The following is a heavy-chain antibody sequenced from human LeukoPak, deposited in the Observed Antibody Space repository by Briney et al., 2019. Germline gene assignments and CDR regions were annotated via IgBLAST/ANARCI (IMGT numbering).Heavy chain of an antibody. D-gene: IGHD3-10*01. Sequence: SQTLSLTCAISGDSVSSYNVAWHWIRQSPSRGLEWLGRTSYRSKWSSDYAVSVKSRITINPDTSKNQFSLQLSSVTPEDTAVYFCARGRGGPFDYWGQGILVTVSS. J-gene: IGHJ4*02. V-gene: IGHV6-1*01. CDR1: GDSVSSYNVA. CDR3: ARGRGGPFDY. CDR2: TSYRSKWSS.